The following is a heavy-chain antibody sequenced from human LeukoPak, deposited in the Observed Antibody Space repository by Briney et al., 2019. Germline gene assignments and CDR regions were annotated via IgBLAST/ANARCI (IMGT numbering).Heavy chain of an antibody. Sequence: GGSLRLSCAASGFTFSSYSMNWVRQAPGKGLEWVSSISSSSSYIYYADSVKGRFTISRDNAKNSLYLQMNSLRAEDTAVYYRARLIRFLEWLSFDYWGQGTLVTVSS. CDR1: GFTFSSYS. CDR2: ISSSSSYI. V-gene: IGHV3-21*01. CDR3: ARLIRFLEWLSFDY. J-gene: IGHJ4*02. D-gene: IGHD3-3*01.